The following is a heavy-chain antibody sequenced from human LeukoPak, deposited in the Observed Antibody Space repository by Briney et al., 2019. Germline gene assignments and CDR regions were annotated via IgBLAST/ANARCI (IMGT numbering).Heavy chain of an antibody. J-gene: IGHJ4*02. CDR3: ARDPANFYDSSGYPDY. CDR1: GFTFSNYG. Sequence: GGSLRLSCAASGFTFSNYGMHWVRQAPGKGLEWVAVISYDGSNKYYADSVKGRFTISRDNSKNTLYLQMNSLRAEDTAVYYCARDPANFYDSSGYPDYWGQGTLVTVSS. D-gene: IGHD3-22*01. V-gene: IGHV3-30*03. CDR2: ISYDGSNK.